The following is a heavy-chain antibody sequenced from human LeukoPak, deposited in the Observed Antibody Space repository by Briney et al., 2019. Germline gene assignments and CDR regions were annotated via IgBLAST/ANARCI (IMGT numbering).Heavy chain of an antibody. D-gene: IGHD2-15*01. CDR2: INPNSGGT. CDR1: GYTFTGYY. J-gene: IGHJ6*03. CDR3: ARGVVAATFYYYMDV. V-gene: IGHV1-2*02. Sequence: ASVKVSCKASGYTFTGYYMHWVRQAPGQGLEWMGWINPNSGGTNYAQKFQGRVTMTRDTSISTAYMKLSRLRSDDTAVYYCARGVVAATFYYYMDVWGKGTTVTVSS.